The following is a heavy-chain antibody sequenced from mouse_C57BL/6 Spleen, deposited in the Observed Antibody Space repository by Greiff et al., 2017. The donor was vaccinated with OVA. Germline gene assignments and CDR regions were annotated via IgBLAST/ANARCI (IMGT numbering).Heavy chain of an antibody. CDR1: GFSLSTSGMG. J-gene: IGHJ2*01. D-gene: IGHD2-5*01. CDR2: IYWDDDK. V-gene: IGHV8-12*01. Sequence: QVTLKESGPGILQSSQTLSLTCSFSGFSLSTSGMGVSWIRQPSGKGLEWLAHIYWDDDKRYNPSLKSRLTISKDTSRNQVFLKITSVDTADTATYYCARRAISNFFDYWGQGTTLTVSS. CDR3: ARRAISNFFDY.